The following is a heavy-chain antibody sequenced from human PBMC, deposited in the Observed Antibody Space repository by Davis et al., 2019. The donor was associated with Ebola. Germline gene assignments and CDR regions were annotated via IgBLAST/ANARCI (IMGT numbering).Heavy chain of an antibody. Sequence: PGGSLRLSCAASGFTFSNAWMSWVRQAPGKGLEWVGRIRSKANSYATAYAASVKGRFTISRDDSKNTAYLQMNSLKTEDTAVYYCTGTTYYYDSSGYAAKDYWGQGTLVTVSS. D-gene: IGHD3-22*01. CDR3: TGTTYYYDSSGYAAKDY. CDR2: IRSKANSYAT. CDR1: GFTFSNAW. V-gene: IGHV3-73*01. J-gene: IGHJ4*02.